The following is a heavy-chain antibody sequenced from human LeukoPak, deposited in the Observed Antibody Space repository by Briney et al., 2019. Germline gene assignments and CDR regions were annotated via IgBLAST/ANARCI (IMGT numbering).Heavy chain of an antibody. CDR3: ARFGPKRGYFDY. V-gene: IGHV1-69*13. CDR1: GGTFSSYA. Sequence: GASVKVSCKASGGTFSSYAISWVRQAPGQGLEWMGGIIPIFGTANYAQKFQGRVTITADESTSTAYMELSRLRSEDTAVYYCARFGPKRGYFDYWGQGTLVTVSS. D-gene: IGHD3-10*01. J-gene: IGHJ4*02. CDR2: IIPIFGTA.